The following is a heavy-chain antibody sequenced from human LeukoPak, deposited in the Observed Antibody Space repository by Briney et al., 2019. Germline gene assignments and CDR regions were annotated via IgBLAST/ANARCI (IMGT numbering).Heavy chain of an antibody. V-gene: IGHV1-2*02. CDR1: GYTFSDFY. J-gene: IGHJ5*02. CDR3: ATATVTHTRDP. CDR2: INPYSGAL. D-gene: IGHD1-1*01. Sequence: ASVKVSRQTSGYTFSDFYLNWVRQAPGQGLEWMGWINPYSGALISAQSLQGRLTMTWDTSTGTAYMELTRLTSDDTAVYYCATATVTHTRDPWGQGTLVTVSS.